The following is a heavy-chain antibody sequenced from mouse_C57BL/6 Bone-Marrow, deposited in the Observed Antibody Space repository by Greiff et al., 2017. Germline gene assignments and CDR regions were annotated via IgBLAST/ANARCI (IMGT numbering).Heavy chain of an antibody. D-gene: IGHD1-1*01. V-gene: IGHV5-17*01. CDR2: ISSGSSTI. Sequence: EVMLVESGGGLVKPGGSLKLSCAASGFTFSDYGMHWVRQAPEKGLEWVAYISSGSSTIYYADTVTGRFTISRDNAKNTLFLQMTSLRSEDTAMYYCASYGSSYEAWLAYWGQGTLVTVSA. CDR3: ASYGSSYEAWLAY. J-gene: IGHJ3*01. CDR1: GFTFSDYG.